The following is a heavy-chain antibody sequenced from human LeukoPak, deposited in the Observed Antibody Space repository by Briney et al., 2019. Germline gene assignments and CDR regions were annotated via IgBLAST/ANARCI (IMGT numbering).Heavy chain of an antibody. CDR2: FDPEDGET. CDR1: GYTLTELS. V-gene: IGHV1-24*01. D-gene: IGHD2-15*01. CDR3: AREIVVVVAANVYAFDI. J-gene: IGHJ3*02. Sequence: GASVKVSCKVSGYTLTELSMHWVRQAPGKGLEWMGGFDPEDGETIYAQKFQGRVTMTEDTSTDTAYMELRSLRSDDTAVYYCAREIVVVVAANVYAFDIWGQGTMVTVSS.